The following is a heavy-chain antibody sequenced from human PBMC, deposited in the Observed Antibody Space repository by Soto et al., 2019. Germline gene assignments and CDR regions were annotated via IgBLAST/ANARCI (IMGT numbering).Heavy chain of an antibody. CDR2: IYHSGST. J-gene: IGHJ6*02. CDR1: GGSISSGGYS. Sequence: SETLSLTCAVSGGSISSGGYSWSWIRQPPGKGLEWIGYIYHSGSTYYNPSLKSRVTISVDRSKNQFSLKLSSVTAADTAVYYCARDYILELHFYYGMDVWGQGTTVTVSS. CDR3: ARDYILELHFYYGMDV. D-gene: IGHD1-7*01. V-gene: IGHV4-30-2*01.